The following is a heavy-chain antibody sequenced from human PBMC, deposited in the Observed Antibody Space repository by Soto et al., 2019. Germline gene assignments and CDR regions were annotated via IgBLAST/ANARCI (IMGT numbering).Heavy chain of an antibody. J-gene: IGHJ5*02. Sequence: ASVKVSCKASGYTFTGYYMYWVRQAPGQGLEWMGWINPNSGGTNYAQKFQGRVTMTRDTSISTAYMELSRLRSDDTAVYYCARVGSSGTVHIWFDPWGQGTLVTVSS. CDR2: INPNSGGT. CDR1: GYTFTGYY. CDR3: ARVGSSGTVHIWFDP. D-gene: IGHD3-22*01. V-gene: IGHV1-2*02.